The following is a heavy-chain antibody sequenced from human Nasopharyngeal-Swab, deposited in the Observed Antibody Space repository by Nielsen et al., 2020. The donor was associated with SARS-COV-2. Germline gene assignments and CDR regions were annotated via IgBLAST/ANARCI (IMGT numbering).Heavy chain of an antibody. CDR1: GLGLNRYA. CDR3: ARGCDTDCFRVDS. CDR2: ISASGRAT. J-gene: IGHJ4*02. V-gene: IGHV3-23*01. D-gene: IGHD2-21*02. Sequence: GASRTQSCAVSGLGLNRYALIWVRQAPGKGLEWVSGISASGRATYYADSVEGRLTISRDNSRNTLSLQMNNLRAEDTATYYCARGCDTDCFRVDSWGQGTLVTVSS.